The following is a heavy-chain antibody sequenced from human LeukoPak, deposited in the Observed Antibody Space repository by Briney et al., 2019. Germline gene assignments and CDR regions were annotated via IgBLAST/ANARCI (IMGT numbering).Heavy chain of an antibody. V-gene: IGHV4-39*07. CDR3: ATEAVAVAATFDY. Sequence: SETLSLTCTVSGGSISSSSYYWGWIRQPPGKGLEWIGGIYYSGSTYYNPSLKSRVTISADTSKNPFSLKLSSVTAADTAVYYCATEAVAVAATFDYWGQGTLVTVSS. D-gene: IGHD2-15*01. CDR2: IYYSGST. CDR1: GGSISSSSYY. J-gene: IGHJ4*02.